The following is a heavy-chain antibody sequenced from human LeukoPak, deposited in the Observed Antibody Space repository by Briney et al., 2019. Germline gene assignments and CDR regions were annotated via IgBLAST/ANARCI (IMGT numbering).Heavy chain of an antibody. Sequence: SVKVSCKASGGTFSSYAISWVRQAPGQGLEWMGGIIPIFGTANYAQKFQGRVTITADDSTSTAYMELSSLRSEDTAVYYCARGSRFTVRPSNPTLGYFDYWGQGTLVTVSS. CDR2: IIPIFGTA. CDR1: GGTFSSYA. V-gene: IGHV1-69*13. CDR3: ARGSRFTVRPSNPTLGYFDY. J-gene: IGHJ4*02. D-gene: IGHD3-16*02.